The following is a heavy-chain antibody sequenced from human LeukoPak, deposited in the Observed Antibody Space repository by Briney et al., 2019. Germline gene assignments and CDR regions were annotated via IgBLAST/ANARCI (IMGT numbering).Heavy chain of an antibody. D-gene: IGHD6-19*01. V-gene: IGHV3-23*01. Sequence: GGSLRLSCVTSGFSFDDYAINWVRQAPGKGLEWVSIISGSGGTTYYEDSVKGRFTISRDNSKNTLYLQMNSLRAEDTAVYYCAKDHRDSSGCYAFDIWGQGTMVTVSS. CDR2: ISGSGGTT. J-gene: IGHJ3*02. CDR3: AKDHRDSSGCYAFDI. CDR1: GFSFDDYA.